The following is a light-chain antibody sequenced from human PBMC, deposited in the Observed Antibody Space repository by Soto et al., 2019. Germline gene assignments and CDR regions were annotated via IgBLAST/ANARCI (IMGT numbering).Light chain of an antibody. CDR1: SSNIGAGYD. Sequence: QSVRTQPPSVSGAPGQRVTISCTGSSSNIGAGYDVHWYQQLPGTAPKLLIYGNSNRPSGVPDRFSGSKSGTSASLAITGLQAEDEADYYCQSYDSSLSGYVFGTGTNSPS. CDR2: GNS. V-gene: IGLV1-40*01. J-gene: IGLJ1*01. CDR3: QSYDSSLSGYV.